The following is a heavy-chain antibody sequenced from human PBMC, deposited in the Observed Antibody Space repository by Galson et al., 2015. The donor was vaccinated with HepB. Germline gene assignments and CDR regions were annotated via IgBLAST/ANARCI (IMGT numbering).Heavy chain of an antibody. D-gene: IGHD3-22*01. V-gene: IGHV1-8*01. J-gene: IGHJ4*02. Sequence: SVKVSCKASGSTFTSYDINWVRQATGQGLEWMGWMNPNSGNTGYAQKFQGRVTMTRNTSISTAYMELSSLRSEDTAVYYCARGKGDNYYDSIYLDYWGQGTLVTVSS. CDR3: ARGKGDNYYDSIYLDY. CDR2: MNPNSGNT. CDR1: GSTFTSYD.